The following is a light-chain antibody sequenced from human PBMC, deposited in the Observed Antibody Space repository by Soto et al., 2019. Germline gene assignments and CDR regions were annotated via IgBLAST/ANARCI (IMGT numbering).Light chain of an antibody. Sequence: QSVLTQPASVSGSPGQSITISCTGTSSDVGGYNYVSWYQQHPGKAPKLMIYEVSSRPSGVSNRFSGSKSGNTASLTISGLQAEDEADYYCSSYTSSSILYVFGTGTKVTVL. J-gene: IGLJ1*01. CDR1: SSDVGGYNY. CDR2: EVS. CDR3: SSYTSSSILYV. V-gene: IGLV2-14*01.